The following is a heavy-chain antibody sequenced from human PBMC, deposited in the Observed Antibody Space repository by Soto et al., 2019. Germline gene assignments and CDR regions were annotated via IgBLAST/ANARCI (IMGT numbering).Heavy chain of an antibody. CDR2: IKQDGSEK. J-gene: IGHJ4*02. D-gene: IGHD4-17*01. CDR1: GLTVSSYW. V-gene: IGHV3-7*04. Sequence: GGAMRISCAASGLTVSSYWMSWVRQAPGKGLEWVANIKQDGSEKYYVDSVKGRFTISRDNAKNSLYLQMNSLRAEDTAVYYCARDLASTTIPNYWGQGTLVTVSS. CDR3: ARDLASTTIPNY.